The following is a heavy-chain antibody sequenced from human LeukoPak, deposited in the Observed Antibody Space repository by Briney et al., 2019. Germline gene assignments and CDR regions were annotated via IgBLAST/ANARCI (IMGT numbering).Heavy chain of an antibody. CDR3: AKDKLGMFDY. J-gene: IGHJ4*02. D-gene: IGHD7-27*01. V-gene: IGHV3-43*02. Sequence: GRSLSLSCAASGFTFEAYAMHWVRQAPRKDLEGVSLISGDGGSTYYADSVKGRFTISRDNSKTSLYLQMNSLRTEDTALYYCAKDKLGMFDYWGQGTLVTVSS. CDR1: GFTFEAYA. CDR2: ISGDGGST.